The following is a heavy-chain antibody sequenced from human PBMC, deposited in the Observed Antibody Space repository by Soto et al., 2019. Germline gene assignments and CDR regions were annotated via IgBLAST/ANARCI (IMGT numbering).Heavy chain of an antibody. J-gene: IGHJ3*02. CDR1: GFSLTTSGMC. CDR2: IDWDDDK. Sequence: GSGPTLVNPPQTLTLTCTFSGFSLTTSGMCMSWIRQPPGKALEWLAFIDWDDDKYYSTSLKTRLTISKDTSKNQVVLIMTNMGPVDTATYYCARVRLGTANAFDIWGQGTMVTVSS. D-gene: IGHD1-7*01. V-gene: IGHV2-70*01. CDR3: ARVRLGTANAFDI.